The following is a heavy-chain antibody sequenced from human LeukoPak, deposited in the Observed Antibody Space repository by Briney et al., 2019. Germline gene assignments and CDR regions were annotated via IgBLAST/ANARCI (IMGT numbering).Heavy chain of an antibody. CDR3: VRGEPSIAVAAVDY. J-gene: IGHJ4*02. CDR1: GFTFSSYW. Sequence: PGGSLRLSCAASGFTFSSYWMSWVRQAPGKGLEWVANIKQDGSEKYYVDSVKGRFTISRDNAENSLYLQMNSLRAEDTAVYYCVRGEPSIAVAAVDYWGQGTLVTVSS. CDR2: IKQDGSEK. D-gene: IGHD6-19*01. V-gene: IGHV3-7*04.